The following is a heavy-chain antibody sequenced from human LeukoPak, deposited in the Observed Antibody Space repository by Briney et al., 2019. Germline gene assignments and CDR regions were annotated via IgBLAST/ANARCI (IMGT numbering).Heavy chain of an antibody. Sequence: PSETLSLTCTVSGGSISSSSYYWGWIRQPPGKGLEWIGSIYYSGSTYYNPSLKSRVTISVDTSKNQFSLKLSSATAADTAVYYCAGAAGPDYWGQGTLVTVSS. CDR3: AGAAGPDY. J-gene: IGHJ4*02. V-gene: IGHV4-39*01. CDR2: IYYSGST. CDR1: GGSISSSSYY. D-gene: IGHD6-13*01.